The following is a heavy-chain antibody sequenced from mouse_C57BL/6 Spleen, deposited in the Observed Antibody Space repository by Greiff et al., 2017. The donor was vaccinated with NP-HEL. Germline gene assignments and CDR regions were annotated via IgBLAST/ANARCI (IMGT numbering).Heavy chain of an antibody. CDR1: GYAFTNYL. D-gene: IGHD2-4*01. Sequence: VQLQQSGAELVRPGTSVKVSCKASGYAFTNYLIEWVKQRPGQGLEWIGVINPGSGGTNYNEKFQGKATLTADKSSSTAYMQLSSLTSEDSAVYFCARAGGDYDGFAYWGQGTLVTVSA. V-gene: IGHV1-54*01. CDR2: INPGSGGT. CDR3: ARAGGDYDGFAY. J-gene: IGHJ3*01.